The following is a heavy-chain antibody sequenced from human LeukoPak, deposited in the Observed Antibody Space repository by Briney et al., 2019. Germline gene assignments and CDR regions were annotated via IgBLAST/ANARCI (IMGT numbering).Heavy chain of an antibody. D-gene: IGHD4-17*01. CDR3: AGAYGPFDY. CDR1: GGSFSGYY. Sequence: SETLSLTCAVYGGSFSGYYWSWIRQPPGKGLEWIGEINHSGSTNYNPSLKSRVTISVDTSKNQFSLKLSSVTAADTAVYYCAGAYGPFDYWGQGTLVTVSS. CDR2: INHSGST. J-gene: IGHJ4*02. V-gene: IGHV4-34*01.